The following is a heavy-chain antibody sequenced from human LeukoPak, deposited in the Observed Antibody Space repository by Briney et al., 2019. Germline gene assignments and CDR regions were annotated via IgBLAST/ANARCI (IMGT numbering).Heavy chain of an antibody. J-gene: IGHJ4*02. Sequence: SVKVSCKASGGTFSSYAISWVRQAPGQGLEWMGRIIPILGIANYAQKFQGRVTITADKSTSTAYMELSSLRSEDTAVYYCAREGVVVAATPYYFDYWGQGTLVTVSS. D-gene: IGHD2-15*01. V-gene: IGHV1-69*04. CDR2: IIPILGIA. CDR1: GGTFSSYA. CDR3: AREGVVVAATPYYFDY.